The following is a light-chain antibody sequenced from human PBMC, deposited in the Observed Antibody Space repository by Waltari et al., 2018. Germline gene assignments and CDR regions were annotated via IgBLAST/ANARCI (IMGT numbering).Light chain of an antibody. J-gene: IGKJ4*01. CDR3: QQYDISPLT. V-gene: IGKV3-20*01. CDR2: CAS. CDR1: QTVRTTY. Sequence: EIVLTQSPGTLSLSPGERATLSCRASQTVRTTYLAWYQPKPGRAPTPLIYCASIRATGIPDRFSGSRSGTDFSLTISSLEPEDFAVYYCQQYDISPLTFGGGTKVEIK.